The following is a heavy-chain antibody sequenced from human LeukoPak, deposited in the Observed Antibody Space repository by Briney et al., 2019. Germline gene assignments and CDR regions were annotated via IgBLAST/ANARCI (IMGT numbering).Heavy chain of an antibody. CDR2: IYHSGST. CDR3: ARVRAAAGSY. V-gene: IGHV4-30-2*01. J-gene: IGHJ4*02. CDR1: GGSISSGGYY. Sequence: SETLSLTCTVSGGSISSGGYYWSWIRQPPGKGREWIGYIYHSGSTYYNPSLKSRVTISVDRSKNQFSLKLSSVTAADTAVYYCARVRAAAGSYWGQGTLVTVSS. D-gene: IGHD6-13*01.